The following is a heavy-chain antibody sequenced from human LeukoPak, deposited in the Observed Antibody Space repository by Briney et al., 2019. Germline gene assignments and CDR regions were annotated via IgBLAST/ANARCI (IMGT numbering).Heavy chain of an antibody. CDR2: ISYDGSNK. CDR1: GFTFSSYG. J-gene: IGHJ4*02. Sequence: GSLRLSCAASGFTFSSYGMHWVRQAPGKGLEWVAIISYDGSNKYYADSVKGRFTISRDNSKNTLYLQMNSLRAEDTAVYYCAKNTPPLNYFDYWGQGTLVTVSS. CDR3: AKNTPPLNYFDY. V-gene: IGHV3-30*18.